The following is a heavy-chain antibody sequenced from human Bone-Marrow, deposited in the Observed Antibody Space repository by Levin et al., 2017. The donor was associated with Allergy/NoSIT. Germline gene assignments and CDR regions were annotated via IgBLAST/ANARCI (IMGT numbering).Heavy chain of an antibody. CDR1: GFTFSSYS. J-gene: IGHJ5*02. CDR3: AIEDYDILTGYLPGGGFDP. CDR2: ISSSSSYI. V-gene: IGHV3-21*01. D-gene: IGHD3-9*01. Sequence: GESLKISCAASGFTFSSYSMNWVRQAPGKGLEWVSSISSSSSYIYYADSVKGRFTISRDNAKNSLYLQMNSLRAEDTAVYYCAIEDYDILTGYLPGGGFDPWGQGTLVTVSS.